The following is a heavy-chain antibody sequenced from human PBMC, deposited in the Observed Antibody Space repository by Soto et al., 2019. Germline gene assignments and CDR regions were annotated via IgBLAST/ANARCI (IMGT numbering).Heavy chain of an antibody. CDR3: ASAPYSDYVMDV. V-gene: IGHV3-33*01. D-gene: IGHD3-16*01. J-gene: IGHJ6*02. CDR2: IWYDGSSK. CDR1: GFIFSSHG. Sequence: GSLRLSCAASGFIFSSHGMHWVRQAPGKGLEWVAVIWYDGSSKFYADSVKGRFTISRDNSKNTLYLQMNSLRAEATAVYYCASAPYSDYVMDVWGQGTPVTVSS.